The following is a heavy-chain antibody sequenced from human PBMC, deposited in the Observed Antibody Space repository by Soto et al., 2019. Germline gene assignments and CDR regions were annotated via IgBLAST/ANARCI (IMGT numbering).Heavy chain of an antibody. Sequence: GGSLRLSCAASGFTFSSYGMHWVRQAPGKGLEWVAVISYDGSNKYYADSVKGRFTISRDNSKNTLYLQMNSLRAEDTAVYYCAKSRQVYSYGRCFDYWGQGTLVTVSS. J-gene: IGHJ4*02. CDR3: AKSRQVYSYGRCFDY. CDR2: ISYDGSNK. CDR1: GFTFSSYG. D-gene: IGHD5-18*01. V-gene: IGHV3-30*18.